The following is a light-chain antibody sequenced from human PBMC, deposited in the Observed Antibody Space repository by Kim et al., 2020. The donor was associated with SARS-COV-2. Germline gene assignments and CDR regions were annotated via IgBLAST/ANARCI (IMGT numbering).Light chain of an antibody. CDR3: CSYAGSGTLV. V-gene: IGLV2-23*02. CDR1: SSDVGSYNL. J-gene: IGLJ2*01. CDR2: EVT. Sequence: QSALTQPACVSGSPGQSITISCTGTSSDVGSYNLVSWYQQHPGKAPKLLIYEVTKRPSGVSNRFSGSKSGNTASLTISGLQAEDEADYFCCSYAGSGTLVFGGGTKLTVL.